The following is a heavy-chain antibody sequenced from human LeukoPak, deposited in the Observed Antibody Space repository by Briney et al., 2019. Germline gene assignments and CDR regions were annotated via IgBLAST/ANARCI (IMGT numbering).Heavy chain of an antibody. Sequence: GRSLRLSCAASGFTFSSYAMHWVRQAPGKGLEWVTVISYDGNNKYYADSVKGRFTISRDNSKNTLYLQMTSLRAEDTAVYYCAREKDTAAAPLDYWGQGTLVTVSP. D-gene: IGHD6-13*01. CDR3: AREKDTAAAPLDY. V-gene: IGHV3-30-3*01. CDR2: ISYDGNNK. CDR1: GFTFSSYA. J-gene: IGHJ4*02.